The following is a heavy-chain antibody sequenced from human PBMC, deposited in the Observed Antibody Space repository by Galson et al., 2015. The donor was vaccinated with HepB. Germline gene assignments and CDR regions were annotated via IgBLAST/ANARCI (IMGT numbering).Heavy chain of an antibody. Sequence: SLRLSCAASGFSLSAYNMNWVRQAPGKGLEWVSSISGSTYIYYTESVKGRFTISRDNAENSVYLQMNSLRVEDTAVYYCARDSGSYDVLTGYSSYFDLWGPGTLVTVSS. J-gene: IGHJ4*02. CDR2: ISGSTYI. CDR1: GFSLSAYN. V-gene: IGHV3-69-1*01. CDR3: ARDSGSYDVLTGYSSYFDL. D-gene: IGHD3-9*01.